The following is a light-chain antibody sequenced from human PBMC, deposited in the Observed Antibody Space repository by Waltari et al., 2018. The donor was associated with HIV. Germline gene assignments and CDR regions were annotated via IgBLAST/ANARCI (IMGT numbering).Light chain of an antibody. Sequence: QSVLTQPPSASGTPGQRVTISCSGSSSNIGINTVNWYQHLPGTAPKLLIDSSNQRHSGVPDRCAGSKSGTASSLSISGRPSEDEADYYCAAWDDRLNGWVFGGGTKLTVL. CDR2: SSN. CDR1: SSNIGINT. J-gene: IGLJ3*02. CDR3: AAWDDRLNGWV. V-gene: IGLV1-44*01.